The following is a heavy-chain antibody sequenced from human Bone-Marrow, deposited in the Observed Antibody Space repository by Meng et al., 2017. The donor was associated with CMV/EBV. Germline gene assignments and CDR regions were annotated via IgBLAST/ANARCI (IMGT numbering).Heavy chain of an antibody. CDR1: GFTFDDYT. V-gene: IGHV3-21*01. CDR2: ISSSSSYI. D-gene: IGHD3-9*01. Sequence: GESLKISCAASGFTFDDYTMHWVRQAPGKGLEWVSFISSSSSYIYYADSVKGRFTISRDNAKNSLYLQMNSLRAEDTAVYYCTTEHYDILTGYYFWGQGTLVTVSS. J-gene: IGHJ4*02. CDR3: TTEHYDILTGYYF.